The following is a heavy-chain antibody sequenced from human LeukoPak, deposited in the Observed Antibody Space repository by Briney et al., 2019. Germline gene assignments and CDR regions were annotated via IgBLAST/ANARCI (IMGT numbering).Heavy chain of an antibody. D-gene: IGHD2-8*01. CDR3: ARLGLIGYYFDY. V-gene: IGHV4-39*01. J-gene: IGHJ4*02. CDR1: GGSISSSSYY. CDR2: IYYSGST. Sequence: TSETLSLTCTVSGGSISSSSYYWGWIRQPPGKGLEWIGSIYYSGSTYYNPSLKSRVTISVDTPKNQFSLKLSSVTAADTAVYYCARLGLIGYYFDYWGQGTLVTVSS.